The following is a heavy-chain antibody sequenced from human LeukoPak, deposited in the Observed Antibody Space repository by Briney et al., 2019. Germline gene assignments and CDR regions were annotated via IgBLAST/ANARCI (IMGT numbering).Heavy chain of an antibody. CDR1: GFTFGDHA. CDR3: ARGPIQLWIHDAMDV. CDR2: IRSKAYRGTT. J-gene: IGHJ6*02. D-gene: IGHD5-18*01. V-gene: IGHV3-49*04. Sequence: GGSLRLSCTGSGFTFGDHAMSWVRQAPGKGLEWVGFIRSKAYRGTTEYAASVRGRFTISRDDSASIAYLQMSSLKTEDTAVYYCARGPIQLWIHDAMDVWGQGTTVAVSS.